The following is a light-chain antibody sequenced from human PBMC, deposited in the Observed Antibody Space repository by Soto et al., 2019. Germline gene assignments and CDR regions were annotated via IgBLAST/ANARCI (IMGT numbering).Light chain of an antibody. CDR2: DAS. CDR3: QQRSHWPPLT. CDR1: QSVSTY. J-gene: IGKJ4*01. Sequence: EIVLTQSPATLSMSPGERATLSCRASQSVSTYLAWYQQKPVQAPRLLIFDASNRASGIPSRFSGSGSGTNFTPTISRPEPEDFAVYFCQQRSHWPPLTFGGGTKVEI. V-gene: IGKV3-11*01.